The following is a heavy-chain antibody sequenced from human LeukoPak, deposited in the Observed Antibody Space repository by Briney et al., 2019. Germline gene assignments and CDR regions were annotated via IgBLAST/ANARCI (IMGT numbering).Heavy chain of an antibody. Sequence: GSLRLSCAASGFTFSSYSMNWVRQAPGKGLEWVSYISSSSSTIYYADSVKGRFTISRDNAKNSLYLQMNSLRAEDTAVYYCAKLLWFGELSVDYWGQGTLVTVSS. CDR3: AKLLWFGELSVDY. CDR1: GFTFSSYS. CDR2: ISSSSSTI. D-gene: IGHD3-10*01. V-gene: IGHV3-48*01. J-gene: IGHJ4*02.